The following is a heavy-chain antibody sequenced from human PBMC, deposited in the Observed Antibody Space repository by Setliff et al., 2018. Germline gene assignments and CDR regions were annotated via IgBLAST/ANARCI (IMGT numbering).Heavy chain of an antibody. V-gene: IGHV4-39*01. D-gene: IGHD3-3*01. CDR2: IHYSGST. CDR1: GGSISSGSYY. J-gene: IGHJ4*02. CDR3: ARHFRSSKVQFLEYLTDYYFDS. Sequence: SETLSLTCTVSGGSISSGSYYWGWIRQPPRKGLEWIGSIHYSGSTYYNPSLKSRVTISVDTSKNQFSLKLSSVTAADTAVYYCARHFRSSKVQFLEYLTDYYFDSWGQGTLVTVSS.